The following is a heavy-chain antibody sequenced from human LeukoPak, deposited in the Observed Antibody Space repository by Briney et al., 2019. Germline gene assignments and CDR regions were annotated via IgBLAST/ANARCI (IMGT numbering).Heavy chain of an antibody. CDR1: GFTFYTYA. CDR3: AKDPSDFLVDC. J-gene: IGHJ4*02. CDR2: ISGSGGTT. D-gene: IGHD2-21*02. Sequence: PGGSLRLSCAASGFTFYTYAMNWVRQAPGKGLQWVAAISGSGGTTYYADSVKGRFTISRDNSKNTVYLQLSSLRAEDTAVYYYAKDPSDFLVDCWSQGTLVTVSS. V-gene: IGHV3-23*01.